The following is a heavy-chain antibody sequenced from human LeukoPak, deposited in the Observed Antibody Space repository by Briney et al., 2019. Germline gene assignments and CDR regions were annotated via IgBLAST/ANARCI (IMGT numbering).Heavy chain of an antibody. CDR1: GGSISSYY. J-gene: IGHJ3*02. CDR2: IYYSGST. Sequence: SETLSLTCTVSGGSISSYYWSWIRQPPGKGLEWIGYIYYSGSTNYNPSLKSRVPISVDTSKNQFSLKLSSVTAADTAVYYCARHIRYYDFWSGHYAFDIWGQGTMVTVSS. D-gene: IGHD3-3*01. V-gene: IGHV4-59*08. CDR3: ARHIRYYDFWSGHYAFDI.